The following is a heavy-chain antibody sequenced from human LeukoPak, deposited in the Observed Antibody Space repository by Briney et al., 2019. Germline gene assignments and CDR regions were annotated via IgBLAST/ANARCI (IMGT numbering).Heavy chain of an antibody. CDR3: ARGLRRRAFDI. Sequence: ASVKVSCKASGYTFTSYGISWVRQAPGQGLEWMGWISPYNGNTHYAQKFQGRVTMTRNTSISTAYMELSSLRSEDTAVYYCARGLRRRAFDIWGQGTMVTVSS. V-gene: IGHV1-8*01. CDR1: GYTFTSYG. J-gene: IGHJ3*02. CDR2: ISPYNGNT.